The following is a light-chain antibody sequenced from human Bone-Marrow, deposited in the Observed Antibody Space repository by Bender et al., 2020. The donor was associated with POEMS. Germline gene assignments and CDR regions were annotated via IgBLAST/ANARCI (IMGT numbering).Light chain of an antibody. CDR3: SSYAGSNTVI. Sequence: QSALTQPPSASGSPGQSVTISSTGTSSDIGYYNYVSWYQQHPGKAPKLMISEVNTRPSGVPQRFSGSKSGNTASLTVSGLQAEDEADYYCSSYAGSNTVIFGGGTKLTVL. J-gene: IGLJ2*01. V-gene: IGLV2-8*01. CDR2: EVN. CDR1: SSDIGYYNY.